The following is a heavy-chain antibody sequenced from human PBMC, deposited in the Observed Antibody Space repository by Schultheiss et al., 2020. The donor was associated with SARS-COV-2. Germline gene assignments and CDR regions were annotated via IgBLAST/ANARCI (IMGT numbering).Heavy chain of an antibody. J-gene: IGHJ6*02. CDR2: ISINGANS. CDR1: GFTFSSYS. Sequence: GGSLRLSCAASGFTFSSYSMNWVRQAPGKGLEWVSAISINGANSYYADSVKGRFTISRDNSKNTLYLQMNSLRAEDTAVYYCARVTAPLRYGSGSYYYYYYGMDVWGQGTTVTVSS. V-gene: IGHV3-21*01. D-gene: IGHD3-10*01. CDR3: ARVTAPLRYGSGSYYYYYYGMDV.